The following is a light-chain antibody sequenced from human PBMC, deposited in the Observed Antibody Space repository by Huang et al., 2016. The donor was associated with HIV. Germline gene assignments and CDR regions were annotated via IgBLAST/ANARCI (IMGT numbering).Light chain of an antibody. J-gene: IGKJ1*01. CDR2: GLS. CDR3: QQYNDWPLT. CDR1: QRLSSQ. Sequence: EIVMTQSPATLSVSPGGRVTLSCRASQRLSSQLAWYQQKRGQAPRLLIYGLSTRATDIPARFSCSGSGTDFTLTFNSLQSEDFATYYCQQYNDWPLTFGQGTEVEIK. V-gene: IGKV3-15*01.